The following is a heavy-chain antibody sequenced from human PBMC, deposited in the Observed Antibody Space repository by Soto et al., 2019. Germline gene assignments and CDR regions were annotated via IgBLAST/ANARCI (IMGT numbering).Heavy chain of an antibody. D-gene: IGHD3-10*01. V-gene: IGHV4-34*01. CDR3: ARGPPELLWFGELLYYYYGMDV. CDR1: GGSFSGYY. Sequence: SETLSLTCAVYGGSFSGYYWSWIRQPPGKGLEWIGEINHSGSTNYNPSLKSRVTMSVDTSKNQFSLKLSSVTAADTAVYYCARGPPELLWFGELLYYYYGMDVWGQGTTVTVSS. J-gene: IGHJ6*02. CDR2: INHSGST.